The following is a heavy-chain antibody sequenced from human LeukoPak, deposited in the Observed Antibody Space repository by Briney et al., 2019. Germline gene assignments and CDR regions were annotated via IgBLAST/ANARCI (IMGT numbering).Heavy chain of an antibody. Sequence: GGSLTLSCAASGFSFSSYGMHWVRQAPGKGLEWVAFIRYDGSNKYYADSVKGRFTISRDNSKKTLYLQMNSLRAEDTAVYYCARQKYQRGPDVSYFDYWGQGTLVTVSS. CDR1: GFSFSSYG. CDR3: ARQKYQRGPDVSYFDY. CDR2: IRYDGSNK. D-gene: IGHD2-8*01. J-gene: IGHJ4*02. V-gene: IGHV3-30*02.